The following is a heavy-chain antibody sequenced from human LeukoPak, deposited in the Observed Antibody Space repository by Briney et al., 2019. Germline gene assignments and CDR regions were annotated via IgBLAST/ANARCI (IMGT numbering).Heavy chain of an antibody. J-gene: IGHJ4*02. CDR3: AREYGSGTFD. CDR2: IYSGGAT. Sequence: GGSLRLSCAASGLIVSNYFMTWVRQAPGKGLECVSVIYSGGATYYADSVKGRFTISRDYSKNTLYLQMNSLRAEDTAIYFCAREYGSGTFDWGQGTLVTVSS. D-gene: IGHD2-15*01. V-gene: IGHV3-53*01. CDR1: GLIVSNYF.